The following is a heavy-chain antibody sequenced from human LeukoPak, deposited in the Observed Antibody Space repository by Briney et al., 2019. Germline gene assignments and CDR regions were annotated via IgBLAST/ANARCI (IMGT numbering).Heavy chain of an antibody. Sequence: SETLSLTCTVSGGSISTSNYYWGWIRQPPGKGLEWIGNIFYSGSTYYSPSLRSRVTISLDTSRNQFSLKLSSVTAADTAVYYCARSSTGDTAMPKVFDYWGQGTLVTVSS. D-gene: IGHD5-18*01. V-gene: IGHV4-39*07. CDR1: GGSISTSNYY. CDR3: ARSSTGDTAMPKVFDY. J-gene: IGHJ4*02. CDR2: IFYSGST.